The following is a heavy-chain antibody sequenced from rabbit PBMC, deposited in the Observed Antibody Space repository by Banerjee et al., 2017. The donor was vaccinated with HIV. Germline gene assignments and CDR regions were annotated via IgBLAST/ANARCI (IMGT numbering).Heavy chain of an antibody. J-gene: IGHJ4*01. CDR1: GFSFSNKYV. CDR2: ITTVDTT. Sequence: QEQLEESGGDLVKPEGSLTLTYTASGFSFSNKYVIFWVRQAPGKGLEWIGTITTVDTTYYASWAKGRFTISKTSSTTVTLQMTSLTAADTATYFCARTIGDYLSDAYGLWGPGTLVTVS. D-gene: IGHD2-1*01. V-gene: IGHV1S45*01. CDR3: ARTIGDYLSDAYGL.